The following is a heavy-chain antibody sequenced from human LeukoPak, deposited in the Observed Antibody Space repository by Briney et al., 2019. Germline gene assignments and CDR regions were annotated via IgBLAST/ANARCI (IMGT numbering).Heavy chain of an antibody. CDR2: ISNSGGST. J-gene: IGHJ4*02. CDR1: GVTFSSYV. V-gene: IGHV3-23*01. Sequence: GGSLRLSCAASGVTFSSYVMSWVRQAPGKGLEWVSSISNSGGSTYYADSVKGRFTISRDNSKNTLYLQMNSLRAEDTAVYYCARGTAGYHSSYFDYWGQGTLVTVSS. CDR3: ARGTAGYHSSYFDY. D-gene: IGHD3-16*02.